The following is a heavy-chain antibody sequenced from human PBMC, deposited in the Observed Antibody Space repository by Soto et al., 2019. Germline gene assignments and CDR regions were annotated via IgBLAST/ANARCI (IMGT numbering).Heavy chain of an antibody. CDR1: GGSISSYY. D-gene: IGHD6-13*01. V-gene: IGHV4-39*01. CDR3: ASVGSWYNYYYYGMDV. CDR2: IYYSGST. J-gene: IGHJ6*02. Sequence: SETLCLTCTVSGGSISSYYWGWIRQPPGKGLEWIGSIYYSGSTYYNPSLKSRVTISVDTSKNQFSLRLSSVTAADTAVYYCASVGSWYNYYYYGMDVWGQGTTVTVSS.